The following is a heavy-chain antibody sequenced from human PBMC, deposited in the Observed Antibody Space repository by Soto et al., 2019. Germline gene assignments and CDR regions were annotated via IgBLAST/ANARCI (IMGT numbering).Heavy chain of an antibody. V-gene: IGHV3-21*01. CDR3: ASLGDSGYDDDAFDI. Sequence: GGSLRLSCAASGFTFSIYSMNWVRHAPGKGLEWVSSISSSSSYIYYADSVKGRFTISRDNAKNSLYLQMNSLRAEDTAVYYCASLGDSGYDDDAFDIWGQGTMVTVSS. D-gene: IGHD5-12*01. CDR2: ISSSSSYI. CDR1: GFTFSIYS. J-gene: IGHJ3*02.